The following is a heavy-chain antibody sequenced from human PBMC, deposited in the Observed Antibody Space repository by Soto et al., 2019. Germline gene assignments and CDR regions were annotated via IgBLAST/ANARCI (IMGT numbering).Heavy chain of an antibody. CDR2: IWYDGSNK. D-gene: IGHD3-22*01. V-gene: IGHV3-33*01. J-gene: IGHJ6*02. Sequence: QVQLVESGGGVVQPGRSLRLSCAASGFTFSSYGMHWVRQAPGKGLEWVAVIWYDGSNKYYADSVKGRFTISRDNSKKTLYLQMNSLRAEDTAVYYCARSTLVVRYGMDVWGQGTTVTVSS. CDR3: ARSTLVVRYGMDV. CDR1: GFTFSSYG.